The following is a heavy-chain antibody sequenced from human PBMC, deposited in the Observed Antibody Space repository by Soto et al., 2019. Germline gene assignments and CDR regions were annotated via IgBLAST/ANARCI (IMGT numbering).Heavy chain of an antibody. Sequence: ASVKVSCKASGYTFTSYYMHWVRQAPGQGLEWMGIINPSGGSTSYAQKFQGRVTMTRDTSTSTVYMELSSLRAEDTAVYYCARALFPFYGSGSYFWFDPWGQGTLVTVSS. D-gene: IGHD3-10*01. CDR2: INPSGGST. CDR3: ARALFPFYGSGSYFWFDP. J-gene: IGHJ5*02. CDR1: GYTFTSYY. V-gene: IGHV1-46*01.